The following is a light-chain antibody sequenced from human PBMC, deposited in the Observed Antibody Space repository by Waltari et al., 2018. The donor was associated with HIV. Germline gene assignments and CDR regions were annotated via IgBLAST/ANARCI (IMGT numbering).Light chain of an antibody. CDR1: QGVSSW. J-gene: IGKJ1*01. Sequence: DIQMTQSPSFVSASVGDRVTITCRASQGVSSWLAWYQQKPGKAPELLIYGVSILHSGVPSRFIGSGSGTDFTLTIDSLQPEDFATYYCQQANNFPRTFGQGTKVEIK. V-gene: IGKV1-12*01. CDR2: GVS. CDR3: QQANNFPRT.